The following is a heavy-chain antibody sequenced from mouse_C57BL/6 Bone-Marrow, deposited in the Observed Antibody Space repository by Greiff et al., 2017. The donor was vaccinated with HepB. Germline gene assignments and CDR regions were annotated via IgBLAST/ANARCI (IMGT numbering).Heavy chain of an antibody. CDR1: GFTFSSYG. CDR2: ISSGGSYT. CDR3: ARHKRFAY. Sequence: DVQLVESGGDLVKPGGSLKLSCAASGFTFSSYGMSWVRQTPDKRLEWVATISSGGSYTYYPDSVKGRFTISRDNAKNTLYLQMSSLKSEDTAMYYCARHKRFAYWGQGTLVTVSA. J-gene: IGHJ3*01. V-gene: IGHV5-6*01.